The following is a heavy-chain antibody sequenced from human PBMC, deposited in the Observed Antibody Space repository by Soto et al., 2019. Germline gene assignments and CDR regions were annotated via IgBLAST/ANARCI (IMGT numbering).Heavy chain of an antibody. D-gene: IGHD1-26*01. Sequence: QVQLVQSGAEVKKPGAEVKVSCKASGYTFTSYAMHWVRQAPGQRLEWMGWINAGNGNTKYSQKFQGRVTITRDTSASTAYMELSSVRSEDTAVYYCARVQRYYGCHDYWGQGTLVTVSS. J-gene: IGHJ4*02. CDR2: INAGNGNT. CDR3: ARVQRYYGCHDY. V-gene: IGHV1-3*01. CDR1: GYTFTSYA.